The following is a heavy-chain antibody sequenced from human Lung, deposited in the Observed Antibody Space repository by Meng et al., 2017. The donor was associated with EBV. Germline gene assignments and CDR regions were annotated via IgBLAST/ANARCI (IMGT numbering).Heavy chain of an antibody. CDR3: ARGLWYYDRGGYFDN. J-gene: IGHJ4*02. V-gene: IGHV4-31*03. Sequence: GQVQQWGAGLLKPSETLSPTCTVSGGSISSGGHYWSWIRQHPEKGLEWIGYIYYSGSTYYKPSLKSRLTISVDTSKNQLSLRLSSVTAADTAVYYCARGLWYYDRGGYFDNWGRGTLVTVSS. CDR1: GGSISSGGHY. CDR2: IYYSGST. D-gene: IGHD3-22*01.